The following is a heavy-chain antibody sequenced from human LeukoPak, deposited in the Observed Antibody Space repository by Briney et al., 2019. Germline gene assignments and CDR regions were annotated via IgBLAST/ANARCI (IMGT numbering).Heavy chain of an antibody. CDR2: IYYSGST. CDR3: ARECSGYDLDL. CDR1: GGSISSGDYY. J-gene: IGHJ2*01. Sequence: SETLSLTCTVSGGSISSGDYYWSWIRQPPGKGLEWIGYIYYSGSTYYNPSLKSRVTISVDTSKNQFSLKLSSVTAADTAVYYCARECSGYDLDLWGRGTLVTVSS. V-gene: IGHV4-30-4*01. D-gene: IGHD5-12*01.